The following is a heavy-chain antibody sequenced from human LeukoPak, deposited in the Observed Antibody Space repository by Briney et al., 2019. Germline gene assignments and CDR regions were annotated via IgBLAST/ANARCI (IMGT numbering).Heavy chain of an antibody. D-gene: IGHD3-3*01. CDR1: GFTFSDYY. CDR2: ISSSGSTI. CDR3: ARAHSRFWSCYLKS. J-gene: IGHJ4*02. V-gene: IGHV3-11*01. Sequence: PGGSLRLSCAASGFTFSDYYMSWIRQAPGKGLEWVSYISSSGSTIYYADSVKGRFTTSRDNAKNSLYLQMNSLRAEDTAVYYCARAHSRFWSCYLKSWGQGTLVTVSS.